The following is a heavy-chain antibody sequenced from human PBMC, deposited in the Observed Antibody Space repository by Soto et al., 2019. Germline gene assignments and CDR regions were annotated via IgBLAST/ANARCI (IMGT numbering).Heavy chain of an antibody. V-gene: IGHV1-2*04. Sequence: GASVKVSCKASGYTFTGYYMHWVRQAPGQGLEWMGWINPNSGGTNYAQKFQGWVTMTRDTSISTAYMELSRLRSDDTAVYYCARDLWYCSGGSCLEVRGAFDIWGQGTMVTVSS. CDR2: INPNSGGT. D-gene: IGHD2-15*01. CDR1: GYTFTGYY. J-gene: IGHJ3*02. CDR3: ARDLWYCSGGSCLEVRGAFDI.